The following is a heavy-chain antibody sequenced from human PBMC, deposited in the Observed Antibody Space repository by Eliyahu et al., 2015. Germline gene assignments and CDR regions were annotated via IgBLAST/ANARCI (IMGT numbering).Heavy chain of an antibody. Sequence: QVQLQESGPGLVKPSETLSLTCTVSGGSISSYYWSWIRQPPGKGLEWIGYIYYSGSTNYNPSLKSRVTISVDTSKNQFSLKLSSVTAADTAVYYCARDSPSGSYSHFDYWGQGTLVTVSS. CDR3: ARDSPSGSYSHFDY. J-gene: IGHJ4*02. CDR1: GGSISSYY. D-gene: IGHD1-26*01. CDR2: IYYSGST. V-gene: IGHV4-59*01.